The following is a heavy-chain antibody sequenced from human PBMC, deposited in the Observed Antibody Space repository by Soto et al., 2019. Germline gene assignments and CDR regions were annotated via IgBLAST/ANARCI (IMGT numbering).Heavy chain of an antibody. CDR3: ARKDIAGNSVDF. V-gene: IGHV5-51*01. J-gene: IGHJ4*02. CDR1: GYSFTTYW. CDR2: IYPGDSDT. D-gene: IGHD6-13*01. Sequence: GESLMISCKASGYSFTTYWIVWVPQMPGKGLEWMGIIYPGDSDTRYSPSFQGQVTISADKSISTAYLQWSSLKSSDSAMFYCARKDIAGNSVDFWGQGTLVTVSS.